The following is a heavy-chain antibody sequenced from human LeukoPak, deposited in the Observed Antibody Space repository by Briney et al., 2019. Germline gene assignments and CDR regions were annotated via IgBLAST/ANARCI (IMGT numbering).Heavy chain of an antibody. CDR1: GFTFRSYT. CDR2: IYSDGST. J-gene: IGHJ4*02. V-gene: IGHV3-53*01. CDR3: TTDFRYGAD. Sequence: PGGSLRLSCAASGFTFRSYTMNWVRQAPGKGLEWVSVIYSDGSTFYADSVKGRFSISRDISKNTLHLQMNSLRVEDTAVYYCTTDFRYGADWGQGTLVSVSS. D-gene: IGHD4-17*01.